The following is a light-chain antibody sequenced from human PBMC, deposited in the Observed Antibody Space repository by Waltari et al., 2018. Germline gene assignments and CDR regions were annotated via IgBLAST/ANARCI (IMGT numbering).Light chain of an antibody. J-gene: IGLJ2*01. V-gene: IGLV1-47*01. Sequence: QSVVTQPPSASGTPGQRVTISCSGSSSNIGSNYVYWFQQLPGTAPKLLIYRHKQRPSWVPDRFSGSKSGTSASLAISGLRSEDEADYYCAAWDDSLSGPVFGGGTKLTVL. CDR1: SSNIGSNY. CDR2: RHK. CDR3: AAWDDSLSGPV.